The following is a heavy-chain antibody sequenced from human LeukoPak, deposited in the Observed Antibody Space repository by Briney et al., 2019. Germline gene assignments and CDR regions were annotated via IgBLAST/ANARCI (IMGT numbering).Heavy chain of an antibody. CDR2: NNAGNGHT. D-gene: IGHD2-21*01. CDR1: GYTFSNYA. J-gene: IGHJ4*02. V-gene: IGHV1-3*01. Sequence: ASVKVSCKASGYTFSNYAIHWVRQAPGQRFEWMGWNNAGNGHTKYSQNFQGRVTITRDSSASTAYMELSSLTSEDTAVYYCARGIWSARTVDYYLDYWGQGTLVTVSS. CDR3: ARGIWSARTVDYYLDY.